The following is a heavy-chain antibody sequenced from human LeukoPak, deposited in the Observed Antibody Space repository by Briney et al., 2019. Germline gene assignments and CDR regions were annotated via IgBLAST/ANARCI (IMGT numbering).Heavy chain of an antibody. CDR1: GFTFSSYG. D-gene: IGHD6-13*01. J-gene: IGHJ6*02. CDR2: ILHDGSNK. CDR3: AKEQSDSSSWSYYYGLDV. V-gene: IGHV3-30*18. Sequence: GRSLRLSCAASGFTFSSYGMHWVRQAPDKGLEWGAVILHDGSNKYYADSVKGRFTISRDNSKNTLYLQMNSLRAEDTAVYYCAKEQSDSSSWSYYYGLDVWAQGTTVTVSS.